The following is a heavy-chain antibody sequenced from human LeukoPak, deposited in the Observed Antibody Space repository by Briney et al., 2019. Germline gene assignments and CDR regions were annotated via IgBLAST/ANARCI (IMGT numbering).Heavy chain of an antibody. CDR2: IKHSGSP. CDR3: VREREQRDKRQYATGYDY. D-gene: IGHD2-2*01. Sequence: RHSETLSLTCAVYGGSFSGYFWSWIRQAPEKGLEWIGEIKHSGSPDYNPSLKSRVTISIDTSKNQLSLKVSSVTAADTAVYYCVREREQRDKRQYATGYDYWGQGTLVTVSS. CDR1: GGSFSGYF. V-gene: IGHV4-34*01. J-gene: IGHJ4*02.